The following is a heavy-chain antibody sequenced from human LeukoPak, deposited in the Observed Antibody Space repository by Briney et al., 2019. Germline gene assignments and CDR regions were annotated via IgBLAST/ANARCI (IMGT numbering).Heavy chain of an antibody. Sequence: ASVKVSCKASGYTFTSYDINWVRQATGQGLEWMGWMNPNSGNTGYAQKFQGRVTMTRNTSISTAYMELSSLRSEDTAVYYCARGYDFRRDYYYGMDVWGQGTTVTVSS. J-gene: IGHJ6*02. D-gene: IGHD3-3*01. CDR2: MNPNSGNT. CDR3: ARGYDFRRDYYYGMDV. V-gene: IGHV1-8*01. CDR1: GYTFTSYD.